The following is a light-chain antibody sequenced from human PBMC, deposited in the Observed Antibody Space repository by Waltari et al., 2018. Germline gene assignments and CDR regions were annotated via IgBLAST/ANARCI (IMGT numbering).Light chain of an antibody. CDR1: QRVNSNY. CDR2: STS. V-gene: IGKV3-20*01. Sequence: ETVLTQSPGTLSLSPGETVTLSYRTSQRVNSNYLAWFQHKPGQAPRLLIYSTSTRATGIPDRFSGSGFGTDFTLTISRLEPEDSAVYFCQQHGLSPLSFGGGTRVEIK. J-gene: IGKJ4*01. CDR3: QQHGLSPLS.